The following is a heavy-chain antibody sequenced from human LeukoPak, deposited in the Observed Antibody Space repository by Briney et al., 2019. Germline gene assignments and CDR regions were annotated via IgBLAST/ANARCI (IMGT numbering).Heavy chain of an antibody. CDR3: ARATYSSSSYGFDP. Sequence: SETLSLTCTVAGGSISSYYWSWIRQPPGKGLEWIGNIHDSGSTNYKPSLKSRATISVDTSKKQFSLKLRSVIAADTAVYYCARATYSSSSYGFDPWGQGTLVTVSS. V-gene: IGHV4-59*01. D-gene: IGHD6-6*01. CDR1: GGSISSYY. CDR2: IHDSGST. J-gene: IGHJ5*02.